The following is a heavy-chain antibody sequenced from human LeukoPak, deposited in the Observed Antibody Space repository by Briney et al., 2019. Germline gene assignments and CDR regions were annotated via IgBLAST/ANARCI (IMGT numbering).Heavy chain of an antibody. CDR3: ARGLMYYDILTGYYVSSYFDY. CDR2: IILIFGTA. D-gene: IGHD3-9*01. Sequence: ASVKVSCKASGYTFTGYYMHWVRQAPGQGLEWMGGIILIFGTANYAQKFQGRVTITADKSTSTAYMELSSLRSEDTAVYYCARGLMYYDILTGYYVSSYFDYWGQGTLVTVSS. V-gene: IGHV1-69*06. CDR1: GYTFTGYY. J-gene: IGHJ4*02.